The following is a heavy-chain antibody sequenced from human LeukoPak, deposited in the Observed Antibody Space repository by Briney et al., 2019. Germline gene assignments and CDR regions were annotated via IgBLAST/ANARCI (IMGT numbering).Heavy chain of an antibody. V-gene: IGHV1-18*01. CDR2: ISAYNGNT. CDR1: GYTFTSYG. Sequence: ASVKVSCKASGYTFTSYGISWVRQAPGQGLEWMGWISAYNGNTNYAQKLQGRVTMTTDTSTSTAYMELRSLRSDDTAVYYCARVGYYGSGSYRPFDYWGQGTLVTVSS. CDR3: ARVGYYGSGSYRPFDY. J-gene: IGHJ4*02. D-gene: IGHD3-10*01.